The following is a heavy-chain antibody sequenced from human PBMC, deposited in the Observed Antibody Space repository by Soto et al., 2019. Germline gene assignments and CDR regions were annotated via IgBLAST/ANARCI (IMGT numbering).Heavy chain of an antibody. Sequence: QVQLVQSGAEVKKPGASVKVSCKASGYTFTSYGISWVRQAPGQGLEWMGWLSAYNGNTNYAQKLQGRVTMTTDTSTSTAYMELRSLRSDDTAVYYCARVQYYDFWSGHQNFGYYYYMDVWGKGTTVTVSS. CDR1: GYTFTSYG. CDR2: LSAYNGNT. J-gene: IGHJ6*03. CDR3: ARVQYYDFWSGHQNFGYYYYMDV. D-gene: IGHD3-3*01. V-gene: IGHV1-18*01.